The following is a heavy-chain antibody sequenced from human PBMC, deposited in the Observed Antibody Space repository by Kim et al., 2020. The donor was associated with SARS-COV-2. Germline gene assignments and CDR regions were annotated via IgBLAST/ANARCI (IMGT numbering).Heavy chain of an antibody. D-gene: IGHD1-26*01. CDR1: GYTFTGYY. CDR2: INPNSGGT. CDR3: ASLPIVGATLAFDI. V-gene: IGHV1-2*06. J-gene: IGHJ3*02. Sequence: ASVKVSCKASGYTFTGYYMHWVRQAPGQGLEWMGRINPNSGGTNYAQKFQGRVTMTRDTSISTAYMELSRLRSDDTAVYYCASLPIVGATLAFDIWGQGTMVTVSS.